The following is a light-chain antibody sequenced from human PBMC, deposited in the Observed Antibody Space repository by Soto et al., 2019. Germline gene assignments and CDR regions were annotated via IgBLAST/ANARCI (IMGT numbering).Light chain of an antibody. V-gene: IGKV3-20*01. CDR2: GAS. CDR1: QSVSNNY. CDR3: EQHGSSGP. J-gene: IGKJ1*01. Sequence: ERVFTQSPGTLSLPPGQRATLYCRASQSVSNNYLAWYQQKPGQASMLVIYGASNNATGIPDRFNGSGSGTDFAVTNSRLEPEDFAVYYIEQHGSSGPFGQGTKVDIK.